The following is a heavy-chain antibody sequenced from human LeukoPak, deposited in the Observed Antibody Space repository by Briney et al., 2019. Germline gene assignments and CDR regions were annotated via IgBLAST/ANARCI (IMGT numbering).Heavy chain of an antibody. V-gene: IGHV7-4-1*02. Sequence: ASVKVSCKASGYTFTSYAMNWVRQAPGQGLEWMGWINTNTGNPTYAQGFTGRFVFSLDTSVSTAYLQISSLKAEDTAVYYCARDGIAARPADLYFDYWGQGTLVTVSA. CDR1: GYTFTSYA. CDR3: ARDGIAARPADLYFDY. D-gene: IGHD6-6*01. CDR2: INTNTGNP. J-gene: IGHJ4*02.